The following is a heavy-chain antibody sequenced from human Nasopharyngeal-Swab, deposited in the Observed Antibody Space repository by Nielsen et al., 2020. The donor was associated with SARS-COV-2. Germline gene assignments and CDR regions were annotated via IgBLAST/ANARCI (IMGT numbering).Heavy chain of an antibody. D-gene: IGHD5-12*01. CDR2: ISYDGSNK. CDR3: AREEVVATSWRAFDI. Sequence: VRQAPGKGLEWVAVISYDGSNKYYADSVKGRFTISRDNSKNTLYLQMNSLRAEDTAVYYCAREEVVATSWRAFDIWGQGTRVTVSS. J-gene: IGHJ3*02. V-gene: IGHV3-30-3*01.